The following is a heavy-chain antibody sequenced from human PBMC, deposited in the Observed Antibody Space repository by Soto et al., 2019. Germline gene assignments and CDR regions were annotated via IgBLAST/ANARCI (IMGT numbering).Heavy chain of an antibody. CDR3: ARDGYCSSTSCSPRFYYYYYMDV. V-gene: IGHV1-3*01. CDR2: INAGNGNT. D-gene: IGHD2-2*03. J-gene: IGHJ6*03. CDR1: GYTFTSYA. Sequence: ASVKVSCKASGYTFTSYAMHWVRQAPGQRLEWMGWINAGNGNTKYSQKFQGRVTITRDTSASTAYMELSSLRSEDTAVYYCARDGYCSSTSCSPRFYYYYYMDVWGKGTTVTVS.